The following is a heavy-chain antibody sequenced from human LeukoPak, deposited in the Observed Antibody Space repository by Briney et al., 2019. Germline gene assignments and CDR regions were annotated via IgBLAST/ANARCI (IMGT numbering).Heavy chain of an antibody. J-gene: IGHJ4*02. CDR1: EFTFNNYA. D-gene: IGHD3-10*01. CDR2: ISGYGGTT. Sequence: PGGSLRLSCAASEFTFNNYAMSWVRQAPGKGLEWVSTISGYGGTTYFADSVKGRFTISRDNSKNTLYLQMNSLRAEDTAVYYCASSAPIWFGEQYYFDYWGQGTLVTVSS. V-gene: IGHV3-23*01. CDR3: ASSAPIWFGEQYYFDY.